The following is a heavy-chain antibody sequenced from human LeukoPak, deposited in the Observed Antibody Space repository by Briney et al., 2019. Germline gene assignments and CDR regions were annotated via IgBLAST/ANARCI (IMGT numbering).Heavy chain of an antibody. V-gene: IGHV4-38-2*02. D-gene: IGHD6-13*01. Sequence: SETLSLTCSVSGYSISSGCYWGCIRQPPGQGLEWIGSIYHSGSTYYNPSLKSRVTISVDTSRNQFSLKMSSVTAADTAVYYCARVGPKSSWYSYYYMDVWGKGTTVTVSS. CDR2: IYHSGST. CDR3: ARVGPKSSWYSYYYMDV. CDR1: GYSISSGCY. J-gene: IGHJ6*03.